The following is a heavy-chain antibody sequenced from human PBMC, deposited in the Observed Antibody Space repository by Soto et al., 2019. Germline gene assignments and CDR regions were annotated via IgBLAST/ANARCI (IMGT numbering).Heavy chain of an antibody. CDR1: DFTFSSYA. J-gene: IGHJ4*02. CDR2: ISYDGSNK. V-gene: IGHV3-30-3*01. CDR3: ARDGQRAFDY. Sequence: WGSLLISCASSDFTFSSYAMHWVRQAPGKGLEWVAVISYDGSNKYYADSVKGRFTISRDNSKNTLYLQMNSLRAEDTAVYYCARDGQRAFDYWGQGTLVTVSS.